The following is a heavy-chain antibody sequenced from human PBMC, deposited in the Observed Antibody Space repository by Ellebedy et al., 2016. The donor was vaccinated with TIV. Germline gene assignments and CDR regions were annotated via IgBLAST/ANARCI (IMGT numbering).Heavy chain of an antibody. CDR1: GGSISSSSYY. CDR3: ASLAYSNYVDY. J-gene: IGHJ4*02. Sequence: MPSETLSLTCTVSGGSISSSSYYWGWIRQPPGKGLEWIGSIYYSGSTYYNPSLKSRVTISVDPSKNQFSLKLSSVTAADTAMYYCASLAYSNYVDYWGQGTLVTVSS. V-gene: IGHV4-39*01. D-gene: IGHD4-11*01. CDR2: IYYSGST.